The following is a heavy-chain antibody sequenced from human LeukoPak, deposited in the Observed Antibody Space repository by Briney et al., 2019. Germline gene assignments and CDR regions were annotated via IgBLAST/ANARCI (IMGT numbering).Heavy chain of an antibody. V-gene: IGHV4-59*08. CDR3: GRHQLYCRGASCYPDWFDH. Sequence: SETLSLTCTVSGGSLSSYYWSCLRQPPGKGLEWIGYIYYSGSTIYNPSVKSRATISVDTSKHQFSLKLSSVTAADPAVYYCGRHQLYCRGASCYPDWFDHWGQGILVTVSS. D-gene: IGHD2-15*01. CDR2: IYYSGST. J-gene: IGHJ5*02. CDR1: GGSLSSYY.